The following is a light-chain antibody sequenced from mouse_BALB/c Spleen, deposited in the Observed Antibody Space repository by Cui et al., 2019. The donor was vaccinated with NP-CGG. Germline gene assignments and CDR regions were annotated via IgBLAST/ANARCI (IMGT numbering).Light chain of an antibody. CDR3: ALWYSNHWV. CDR1: TGAVTTNNY. CDR2: GTN. J-gene: IGLJ1*01. V-gene: IGLV1*01. Sequence: QAFVTQEYALTTPPGETVTLTCRSNTGAVTTNNYANWVQEKPDHLFTGLIGGTNNRTPGVPARFSGSLIGDKAALTITGAQTEDEAIYFCALWYSNHWVFGGGTKLTVL.